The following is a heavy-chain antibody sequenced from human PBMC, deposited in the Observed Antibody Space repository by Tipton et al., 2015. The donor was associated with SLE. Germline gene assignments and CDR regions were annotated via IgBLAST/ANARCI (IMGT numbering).Heavy chain of an antibody. CDR2: ISADGSHT. CDR3: AKSLRYSHGNDAFDI. CDR1: GVTFSRYW. D-gene: IGHD5-18*01. J-gene: IGHJ3*02. V-gene: IGHV3-74*01. Sequence: SGVTFSRYWMHWVRQAPGKGLVWVSRISADGSHTSYADSVKGRFTISRDNSKDTLYLQMSSLRAEDTAVYYCAKSLRYSHGNDAFDIWGQGTMVFVSS.